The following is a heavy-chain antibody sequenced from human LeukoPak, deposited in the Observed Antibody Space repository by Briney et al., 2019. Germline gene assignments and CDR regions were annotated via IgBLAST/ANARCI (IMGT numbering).Heavy chain of an antibody. D-gene: IGHD3-22*01. CDR3: AGASYYYDSSGYYWDY. J-gene: IGHJ4*02. CDR2: IYYSGST. V-gene: IGHV4-31*03. Sequence: PSGTLSLTCTVSGGSISSGGYYWSWIRQHPGKGLEWIGYIYYSGSTYYNPSLKSRVTISGGTSKNQFYLKLRSVIAADTAVYYCAGASYYYDSSGYYWDYWGQGNLVTVSS. CDR1: GGSISSGGYY.